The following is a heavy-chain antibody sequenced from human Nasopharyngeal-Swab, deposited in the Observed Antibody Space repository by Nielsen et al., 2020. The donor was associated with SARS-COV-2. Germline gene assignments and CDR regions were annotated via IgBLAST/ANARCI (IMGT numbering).Heavy chain of an antibody. V-gene: IGHV3-48*02. D-gene: IGHD3-9*01. CDR1: GFSFNTYG. Sequence: GGSLRLSCVASGFSFNTYGLNWVRQAPGKGLEWISYISDDNTIFYADSVKGRFTISRDNAKNSLYLHMNSLRDEDTALYYCARDSELLTNYYGLDYWGQGTLVTVSS. CDR3: ARDSELLTNYYGLDY. J-gene: IGHJ4*02. CDR2: ISDDNTI.